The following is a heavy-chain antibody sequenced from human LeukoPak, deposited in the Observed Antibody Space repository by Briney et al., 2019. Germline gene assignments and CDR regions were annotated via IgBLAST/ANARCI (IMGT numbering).Heavy chain of an antibody. V-gene: IGHV3-30*18. CDR1: GFTFSSYG. CDR2: ISYDGSNK. CDR3: AKDSPAGDGYLDY. J-gene: IGHJ4*02. Sequence: GGSLRLSCAASGFTFSSYGMHWVRQAPGKGLEWVAVISYDGSNKYYADSVKGRFTISRDNSKNTLYLQMNSLRAEDTAVYYCAKDSPAGDGYLDYWGQGTLVTVSS. D-gene: IGHD2-21*01.